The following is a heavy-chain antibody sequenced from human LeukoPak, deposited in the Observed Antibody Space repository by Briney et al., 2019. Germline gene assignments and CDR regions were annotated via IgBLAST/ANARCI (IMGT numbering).Heavy chain of an antibody. Sequence: ASVQVSCKASGYTFTSNYIHWVRQAPGQGLEWMGMIYPRDGSTSYAQKFQGRVTVTRDTSTSTVHMELSGLRSEDTAVYYCARDQEGFDYWGQGTLVTVSS. V-gene: IGHV1-46*01. CDR2: IYPRDGST. CDR3: ARDQEGFDY. CDR1: GYTFTSNY. J-gene: IGHJ4*02.